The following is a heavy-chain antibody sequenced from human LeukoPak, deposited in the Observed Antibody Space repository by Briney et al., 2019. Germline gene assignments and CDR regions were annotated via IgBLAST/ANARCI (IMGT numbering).Heavy chain of an antibody. J-gene: IGHJ5*02. CDR1: GYSFTSYW. D-gene: IGHD2-2*01. CDR3: ARPGYCSSTSSNWFDP. CDR2: IYPDDSDT. Sequence: GESLKISCKGSGYSFTSYWIGWVRQMPGKGLEWMGIIYPDDSDTKYSPSFQGQVTISADKSISTAYLQWSSLKASDTAMYYCARPGYCSSTSSNWFDPWGQGTLVTVSS. V-gene: IGHV5-51*01.